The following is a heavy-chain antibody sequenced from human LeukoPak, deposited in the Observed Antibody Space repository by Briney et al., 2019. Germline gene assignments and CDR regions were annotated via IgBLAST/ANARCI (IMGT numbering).Heavy chain of an antibody. J-gene: IGHJ4*02. CDR3: ASIAARPGFDY. CDR1: GYTFTSYG. V-gene: IGHV1-18*01. Sequence: ASVKVSCKASGYTFTSYGISWVRQAPGRGLEWMGWISAYNGNTNYAQKLQGRVTMTTDTSTSTAYMELRSLRSDDTAVYYCASIAARPGFDYWGQGTLVTVSS. D-gene: IGHD6-6*01. CDR2: ISAYNGNT.